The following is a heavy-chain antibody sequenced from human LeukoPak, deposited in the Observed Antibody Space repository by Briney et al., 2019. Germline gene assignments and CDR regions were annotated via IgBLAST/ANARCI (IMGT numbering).Heavy chain of an antibody. Sequence: PGGSLRLSCAASGFTFDDYTMHWVRQAPGKGLEWVSLISWDGGSTYYADSVKGRFTISRDNSKNSLYLQMNSLRTEDTALYYCAKSGKTAPPFDYWGQGTLVTVSS. CDR1: GFTFDDYT. D-gene: IGHD2-21*02. CDR3: AKSGKTAPPFDY. J-gene: IGHJ4*02. CDR2: ISWDGGST. V-gene: IGHV3-43*01.